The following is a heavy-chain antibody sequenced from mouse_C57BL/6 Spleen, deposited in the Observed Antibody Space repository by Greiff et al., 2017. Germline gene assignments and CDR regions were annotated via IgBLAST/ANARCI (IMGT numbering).Heavy chain of an antibody. D-gene: IGHD2-10*01. CDR3: ARSAYYGNYEGFAY. CDR1: GYSFTGYY. J-gene: IGHJ3*01. Sequence: VQLKESGPELVKPGASVKISCKASGYSFTGYYMNWVKQSPEKSLEWIGEINPSTGGTTYNQKFKAKATLTVDKSSSTAYMQLKSLTSEDSAVYYCARSAYYGNYEGFAYWGQGTLVTVSA. CDR2: INPSTGGT. V-gene: IGHV1-42*01.